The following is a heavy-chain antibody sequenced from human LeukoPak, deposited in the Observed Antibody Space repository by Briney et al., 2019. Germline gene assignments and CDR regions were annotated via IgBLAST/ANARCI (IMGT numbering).Heavy chain of an antibody. D-gene: IGHD3-10*01. J-gene: IGHJ5*02. CDR3: ARHAQYYGRYGWFDP. CDR2: IYHSGST. Sequence: SEALSLTCAVSGGSISSINWWSWVRQAPGKGLEWIGEIYHSGSTIYNPSLKSRATISVDTSKNQFSLKLSSVTAADTAVYYCARHAQYYGRYGWFDPWGQGTLVTVSS. CDR1: GGSISSINW. V-gene: IGHV4-4*02.